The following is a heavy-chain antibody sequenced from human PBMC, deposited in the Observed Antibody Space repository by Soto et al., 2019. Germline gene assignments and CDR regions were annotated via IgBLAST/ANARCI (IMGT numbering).Heavy chain of an antibody. CDR3: AKDDTYYDILTGPHDAFDI. V-gene: IGHV3-23*01. J-gene: IGHJ3*02. D-gene: IGHD3-9*01. Sequence: GVLRLSCAASGFTFSSYAMSWVRQAPGKGLEWVSAISGSGGSTYYADSVKGRFTISRDNSKNTLYLQMNSLRAEDTAVYYCAKDDTYYDILTGPHDAFDIWGQGTMVTVSS. CDR1: GFTFSSYA. CDR2: ISGSGGST.